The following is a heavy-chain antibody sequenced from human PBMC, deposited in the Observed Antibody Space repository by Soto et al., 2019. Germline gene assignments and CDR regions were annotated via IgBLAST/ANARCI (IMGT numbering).Heavy chain of an antibody. V-gene: IGHV3-23*01. CDR1: GFTFSSYA. J-gene: IGHJ4*02. CDR3: ARNRNTGPGTKYYFDY. D-gene: IGHD5-18*01. Sequence: GGSLRLSCAASGFTFSSYAMSWVRQAPGKGLEWVSAISGSGGSTYYADSVKGRFTISRDNSKNTLYLQMNSLRAEDTAVYYCARNRNTGPGTKYYFDYWGQGTLVTVSS. CDR2: ISGSGGST.